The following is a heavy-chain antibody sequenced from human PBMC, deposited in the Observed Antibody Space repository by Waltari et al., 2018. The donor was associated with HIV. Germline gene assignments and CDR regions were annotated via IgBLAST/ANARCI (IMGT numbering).Heavy chain of an antibody. J-gene: IGHJ5*02. CDR2: IYISGST. CDR3: ARGVPAATDWFDP. Sequence: QVQLQESGPGLVKPSQTLSLTCTVPGGSISSGSSYWSWIRQPAGKGLEWIGRIYISGSTNYNPALKSRVTISVDTSKNHFSLKLSSVTAADTAVYYCARGVPAATDWFDPWGQGTLVTVSS. CDR1: GGSISSGSSY. D-gene: IGHD2-2*01. V-gene: IGHV4-61*02.